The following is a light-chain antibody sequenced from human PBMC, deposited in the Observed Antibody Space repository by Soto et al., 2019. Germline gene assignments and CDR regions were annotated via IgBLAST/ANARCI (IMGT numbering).Light chain of an antibody. CDR1: QSVSSSY. J-gene: IGKJ1*01. CDR3: HQYGSSPWT. V-gene: IGKV3-20*01. CDR2: GAL. Sequence: EIVLTQSPGTLSLSPGERATLSCRASQSVSSSYLAWYQQKPGQAPRLLIYGALSRATGIPDRFSGSGSGTDFTLTISRLEPEDFAVDYCHQYGSSPWTFGQGTKVEIK.